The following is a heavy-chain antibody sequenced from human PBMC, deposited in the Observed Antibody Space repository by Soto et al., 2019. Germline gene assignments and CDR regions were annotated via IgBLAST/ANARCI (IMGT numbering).Heavy chain of an antibody. Sequence: QVQLVQSGAGVKKPGSSVKVSCKASGGTFSSYAISWVRQAPGQGLEWMGGIIPIFGTANYAQKFQGRVTITADESTSTAYMELSSLRSEDTAVYYCARTGSRMIVMGLFDYWGQGTLVTVSS. D-gene: IGHD3-22*01. V-gene: IGHV1-69*01. CDR1: GGTFSSYA. CDR2: IIPIFGTA. J-gene: IGHJ4*02. CDR3: ARTGSRMIVMGLFDY.